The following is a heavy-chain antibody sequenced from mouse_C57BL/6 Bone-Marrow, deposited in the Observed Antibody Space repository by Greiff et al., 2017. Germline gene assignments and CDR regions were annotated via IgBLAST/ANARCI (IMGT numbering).Heavy chain of an antibody. Sequence: VQLQQSGTELVKPGASVKLSCKASGYTFTSYWMHWVKQRPGQGLEWIGNINPSNGGTNYNEKFKSKATLTVDKSSSTAYMQLSSLTSEDSAVYYCARRGSTMVTENAMDYWGQGTSVTVSS. CDR1: GYTFTSYW. V-gene: IGHV1-53*01. J-gene: IGHJ4*01. D-gene: IGHD2-2*01. CDR2: INPSNGGT. CDR3: ARRGSTMVTENAMDY.